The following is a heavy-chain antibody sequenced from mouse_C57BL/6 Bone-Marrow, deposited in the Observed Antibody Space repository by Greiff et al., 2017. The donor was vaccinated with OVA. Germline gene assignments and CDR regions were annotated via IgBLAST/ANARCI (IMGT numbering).Heavy chain of an antibody. CDR3: TREGNDGFAY. CDR2: IDPETGGT. J-gene: IGHJ3*01. V-gene: IGHV1-15*01. D-gene: IGHD2-3*01. Sequence: VKLMESGAELVRPGASVTLSCKASGYTFTDYEMHWVKQTPVHGLEWIGAIDPETGGTAYNQKFKGKAILTADKSSSTAYMELRSLTSEDSAVYYCTREGNDGFAYWGQGTLVTVSA. CDR1: GYTFTDYE.